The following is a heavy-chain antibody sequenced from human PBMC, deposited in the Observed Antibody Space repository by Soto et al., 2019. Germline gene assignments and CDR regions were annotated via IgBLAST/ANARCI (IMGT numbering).Heavy chain of an antibody. V-gene: IGHV4-30-2*01. D-gene: IGHD2-15*01. Sequence: QLQLQESGSGLVKPSQTLSLTCAVSGGSISSGGYSWSWIRQPPGKGLEWIGYIYHSGSTYYNPSLKSRVTISVDRSKNQFSLTLSSVTAADTAVYYCARRSGDCSGGSCLYYFDYWGQGTLVTVSS. CDR1: GGSISSGGYS. CDR2: IYHSGST. J-gene: IGHJ4*02. CDR3: ARRSGDCSGGSCLYYFDY.